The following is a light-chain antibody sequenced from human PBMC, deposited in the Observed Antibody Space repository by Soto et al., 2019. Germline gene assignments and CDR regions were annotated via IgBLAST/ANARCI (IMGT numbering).Light chain of an antibody. CDR3: QKYNSAPLT. CDR2: ATS. V-gene: IGKV1-27*01. J-gene: IGKJ4*01. CDR1: QGIAPY. Sequence: DVQMTQSPSSLSAFVGDRVTITCRASQGIAPYLAWFQQKPGKVPKLLTYATSTLQSGVTSRFSGSGSGTDFTLTINSLQPEDVGTYYCQKYNSAPLTFGGGTKVEIK.